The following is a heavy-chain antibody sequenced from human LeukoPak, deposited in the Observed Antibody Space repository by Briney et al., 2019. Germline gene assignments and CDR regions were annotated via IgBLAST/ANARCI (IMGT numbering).Heavy chain of an antibody. J-gene: IGHJ4*02. CDR1: GFTFSRYW. Sequence: GGSLRLSCAASGFTFSRYWMNRVRQAPGKGLEWVANIKEDGNGKYYVDSVEGRFIISRDNAKNSLYLQMNSLRAEDTAVYYCARVSDTGSPNDYWGQGTLVTVSS. V-gene: IGHV3-7*01. CDR3: ARVSDTGSPNDY. D-gene: IGHD5-18*01. CDR2: IKEDGNGK.